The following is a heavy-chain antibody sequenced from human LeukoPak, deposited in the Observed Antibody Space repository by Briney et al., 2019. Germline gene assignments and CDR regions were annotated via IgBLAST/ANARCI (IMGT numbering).Heavy chain of an antibody. CDR2: ISYDGSNK. CDR1: GFTFSSYG. CDR3: ARVARAYDTYDY. V-gene: IGHV3-30*03. D-gene: IGHD2-21*01. J-gene: IGHJ4*02. Sequence: GGSLRLSCAASGFTFSSYGMHWVRQAPGKGLEWVAVISYDGSNKYYADSVKGRFTISRDNSKNTLYLQMNSLRAEDTAVYYCARVARAYDTYDYWGQGTLVTVSS.